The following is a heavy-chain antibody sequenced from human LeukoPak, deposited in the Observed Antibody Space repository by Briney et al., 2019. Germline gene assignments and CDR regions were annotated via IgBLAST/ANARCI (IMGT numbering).Heavy chain of an antibody. V-gene: IGHV4-39*07. Sequence: PSETLSLTCTVSGGPISGSVTWGWVRQPPGKGLEWIGNVHYDGRTAPNPSLKSRATMPLDTSTHQFSLKLNSVTATDTALYYCARVVTAAGLDLWGRGILVTISS. D-gene: IGHD6-19*01. CDR3: ARVVTAAGLDL. J-gene: IGHJ5*02. CDR1: GGPISGSVT. CDR2: VHYDGRT.